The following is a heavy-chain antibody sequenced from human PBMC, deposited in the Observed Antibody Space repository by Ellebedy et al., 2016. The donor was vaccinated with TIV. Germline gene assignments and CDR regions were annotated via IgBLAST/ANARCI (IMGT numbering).Heavy chain of an antibody. D-gene: IGHD1-26*01. V-gene: IGHV3-30-3*01. J-gene: IGHJ4*02. CDR3: ARVRGVGAIPEFFHN. Sequence: GESLKISXAASGFTFSSYAMHWVRQAPGKGLEWVAVISYDGSNKYYADSVKGRFSISRDNSKKTVYLEMNSLRTEDTAVFYCARVRGVGAIPEFFHNWGQGTLVTVSS. CDR1: GFTFSSYA. CDR2: ISYDGSNK.